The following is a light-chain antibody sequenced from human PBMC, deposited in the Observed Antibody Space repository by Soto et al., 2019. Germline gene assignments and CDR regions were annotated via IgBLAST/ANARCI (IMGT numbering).Light chain of an antibody. J-gene: IGKJ4*01. Sequence: EIVLTQSPATLSVSPGERATLSCRASQSVSSNLAWYQQKSGQAPRLLIYGAFTRAAGVPARFSGSGSGTDFTLTISSLQSEDFAVYYCQHYNELPLTFGGGTKVDIK. CDR2: GAF. CDR3: QHYNELPLT. CDR1: QSVSSN. V-gene: IGKV3-15*01.